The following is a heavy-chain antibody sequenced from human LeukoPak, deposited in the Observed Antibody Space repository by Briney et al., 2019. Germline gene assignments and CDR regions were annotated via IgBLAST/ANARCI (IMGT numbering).Heavy chain of an antibody. V-gene: IGHV4-38-2*01. D-gene: IGHD3-10*01. CDR3: ARLEGVDY. CDR1: GYSIRSGYY. J-gene: IGHJ4*02. Sequence: SETLSLTCAVSGYSIRSGYYWGWIRQPPGKGLEWIGSIYHSGSTYYNPSLKSRVTISVDTSKNQFSLKLSSVTAADTAVYYCARLEGVDYWGQGTLVTVSS. CDR2: IYHSGST.